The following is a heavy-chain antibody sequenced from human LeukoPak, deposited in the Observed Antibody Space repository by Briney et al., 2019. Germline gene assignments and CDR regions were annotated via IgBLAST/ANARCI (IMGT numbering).Heavy chain of an antibody. CDR2: ISGSGGST. J-gene: IGHJ5*02. CDR1: GFTFSSYA. D-gene: IGHD1-20*01. Sequence: PGGSLRLSCAASGFTFSSYAMSWVRQAPGKGREWVSAISGSGGSTYYADPVKGRFTISRDNSKNTLYLQMTSLRAEDTAVYYCAKEQYNWNQYNWFDPWGQGTLVTVSS. CDR3: AKEQYNWNQYNWFDP. V-gene: IGHV3-23*01.